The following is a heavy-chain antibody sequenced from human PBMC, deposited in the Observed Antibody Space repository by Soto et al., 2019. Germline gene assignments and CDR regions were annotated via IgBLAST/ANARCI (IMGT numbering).Heavy chain of an antibody. Sequence: PSETLSLTCAVSGGSISSGGYSWSWIRQPPGKGLEWIGYIYHSGSTYYNPSLKGRVTISVDRSKNQFSLKLSSVTAADTAVYYCARAMTTVTTLDYWGQGTLVTVSS. CDR3: ARAMTTVTTLDY. CDR2: IYHSGST. J-gene: IGHJ4*02. V-gene: IGHV4-30-2*01. D-gene: IGHD4-17*01. CDR1: GGSISSGGYS.